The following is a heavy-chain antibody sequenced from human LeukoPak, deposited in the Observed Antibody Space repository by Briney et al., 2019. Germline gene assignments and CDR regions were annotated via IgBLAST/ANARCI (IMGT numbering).Heavy chain of an antibody. V-gene: IGHV5-51*01. D-gene: IGHD5-24*01. CDR3: ARQRDGYSFDY. CDR2: IYPGDSDT. J-gene: IGHJ4*02. CDR1: GYTFTSYW. Sequence: GESLKISCKASGYTFTSYWIAWVRQMPGKGLEWMGIIYPGDSDTRYSPSFQGQVTISADKSSNTASLQWSSLKASDTAMYYCARQRDGYSFDYWGQGTLDTVSS.